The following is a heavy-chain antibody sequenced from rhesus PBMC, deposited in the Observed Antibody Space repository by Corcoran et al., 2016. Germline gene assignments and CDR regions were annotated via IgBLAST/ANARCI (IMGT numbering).Heavy chain of an antibody. Sequence: QVQLQESGPGLVKPSETLSLTCAVSGGSISSNYWSWIRQAPGKGLEWVGRIYGSGWSTDYHPTLKSRRTIATETSKNQFSLKLSSVTAADTAVYYCASSGYNIWTGYYSYYFDYWGQGVLVTVSS. V-gene: IGHV4-160*01. CDR2: IYGSGWST. CDR1: GGSISSNY. D-gene: IGHD3-3*01. J-gene: IGHJ4*01. CDR3: ASSGYNIWTGYYSYYFDY.